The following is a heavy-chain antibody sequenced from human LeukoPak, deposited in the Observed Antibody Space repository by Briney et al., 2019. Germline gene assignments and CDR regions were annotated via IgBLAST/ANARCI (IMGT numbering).Heavy chain of an antibody. Sequence: SQTLSLTCGISGDSVSSNSAGWHWIGQSPSRGLEWLGKTYYRSKWYSDYAVSVKTRISINPDTSKSQFSLQLNSVTPEDTAVYYCARSHSYSFDYWGQGTLVTVSS. J-gene: IGHJ4*02. CDR2: TYYRSKWYS. V-gene: IGHV6-1*01. CDR3: ARSHSYSFDY. CDR1: GDSVSSNSAG. D-gene: IGHD1-26*01.